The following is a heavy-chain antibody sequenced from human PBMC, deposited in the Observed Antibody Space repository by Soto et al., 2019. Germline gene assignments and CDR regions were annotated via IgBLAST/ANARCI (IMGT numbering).Heavy chain of an antibody. CDR3: ARQGYSSSWYPDS. Sequence: GESLKISCKGSGYGFTSFWIGWVRQMPGKGLEWMGIIYPGDSDARYSPSFQGQVTISADESINTAYLQWSSLKASDTAMYFCARQGYSSSWYPDSWGQGTQVTVSS. D-gene: IGHD6-13*01. CDR2: IYPGDSDA. V-gene: IGHV5-51*01. CDR1: GYGFTSFW. J-gene: IGHJ4*02.